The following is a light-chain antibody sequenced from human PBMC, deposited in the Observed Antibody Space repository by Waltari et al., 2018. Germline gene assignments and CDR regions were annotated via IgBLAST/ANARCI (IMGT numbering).Light chain of an antibody. V-gene: IGKV3-20*01. CDR2: DAS. CDR3: QQYGASPLT. J-gene: IGKJ4*01. CDR1: QSVSRSY. Sequence: EIVLTQSPGTLSLSPGESVTLSCRASQSVSRSYLAWYQQKPGQAPRRLIYDASNRATVIPDRCCGSGSVTDFTLTISRLEPQDFAEYYCQQYGASPLTFGGGTKVEIK.